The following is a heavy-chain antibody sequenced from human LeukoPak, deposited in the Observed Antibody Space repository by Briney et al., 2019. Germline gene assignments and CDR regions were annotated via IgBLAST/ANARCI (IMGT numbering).Heavy chain of an antibody. CDR1: GGSISSGGYS. J-gene: IGHJ4*02. CDR2: IYHSGST. V-gene: IGHV4-30-2*01. CDR3: ARDSVAVAGSIDY. Sequence: SETLSLTCAVSGGSISSGGYSWSWIRQPPGKGLEWIGYIYHSGSTYYNPSLKSRVTISVDRSKNQFSLKLSSVTAADTAVYYCARDSVAVAGSIDYWGQGTLVTVSS. D-gene: IGHD6-19*01.